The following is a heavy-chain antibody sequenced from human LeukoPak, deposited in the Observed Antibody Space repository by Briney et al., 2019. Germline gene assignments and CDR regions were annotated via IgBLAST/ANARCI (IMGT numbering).Heavy chain of an antibody. J-gene: IGHJ4*02. Sequence: GASVKVSCKVSGYTLTELSMHWVRQAPGKGLEWMGGIIPIFGTANYAQKFQGRVTITADESTSTAYMELSSLRSEDTAVHYCARPWLVWGQGTLVTVSS. CDR3: ARPWLV. CDR2: IIPIFGTA. CDR1: GYTLTELS. V-gene: IGHV1-69*13. D-gene: IGHD6-19*01.